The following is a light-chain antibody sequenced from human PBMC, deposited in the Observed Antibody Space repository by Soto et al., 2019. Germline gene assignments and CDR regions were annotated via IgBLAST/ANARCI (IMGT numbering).Light chain of an antibody. CDR2: GVS. CDR1: SSDVGGYNY. CDR3: NSYAGSSYV. J-gene: IGLJ1*01. Sequence: QSVLTQPASVSGSPGQSITISCTGTSSDVGGYNYVSWYQQYPGKAPKLMIYGVSYRPSGVSNRFSGSKSGNTASLTISGLQAEDGADYYCNSYAGSSYVFGTGTRSPS. V-gene: IGLV2-14*01.